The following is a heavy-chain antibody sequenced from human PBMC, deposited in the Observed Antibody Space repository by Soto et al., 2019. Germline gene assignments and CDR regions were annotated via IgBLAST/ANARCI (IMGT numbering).Heavy chain of an antibody. CDR2: INWDGSTT. J-gene: IGHJ5*01. CDR3: ARKRYYYDTSAAGWFDS. CDR1: GFTFADYT. Sequence: GGSLRLSCAASGFTFADYTMHWVRQTPGKGLEWVSLINWDGSTTHYADSVRGRFTISRDNSQNSLYLQMNGLRTGDTALYYCARKRYYYDTSAAGWFDSWGQGTLVTVSS. V-gene: IGHV3-43*01. D-gene: IGHD3-22*01.